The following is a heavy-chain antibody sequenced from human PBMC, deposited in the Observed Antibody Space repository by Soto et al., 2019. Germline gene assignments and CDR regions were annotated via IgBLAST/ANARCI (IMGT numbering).Heavy chain of an antibody. V-gene: IGHV1-3*01. CDR1: GYTFTSYA. J-gene: IGHJ4*02. Sequence: ASVKVSCKASGYTFTSYAMHWVRQAPGQRLEWMGWINAGNGNTKYSQKFQGRVTITRDTSASTAYMELSSLRSEDTAVYYCAREDGKVTTSGGYDDWGQGTLVTVSS. CDR3: AREDGKVTTSGGYDD. CDR2: INAGNGNT. D-gene: IGHD4-4*01.